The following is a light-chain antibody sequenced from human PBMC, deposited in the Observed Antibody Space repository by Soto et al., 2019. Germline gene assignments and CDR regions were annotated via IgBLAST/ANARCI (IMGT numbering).Light chain of an antibody. V-gene: IGLV2-11*01. CDR3: CSYAGSSLVV. CDR1: SSDVGGYKY. CDR2: DVT. Sequence: QSALTQPRSVSGSPGQSVTISCTGSSSDVGGYKYVSWYQQYPGKAPKLMIYDVTKRPSGVPDRFSGSKSGNTASLIISGLQAEDEADYYCCSYAGSSLVVFGGGTKLTVL. J-gene: IGLJ2*01.